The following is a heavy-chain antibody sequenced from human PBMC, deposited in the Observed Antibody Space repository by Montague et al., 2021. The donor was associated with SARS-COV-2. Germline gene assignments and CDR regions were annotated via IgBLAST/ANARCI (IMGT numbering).Heavy chain of an antibody. J-gene: IGHJ4*02. V-gene: IGHV4-39*01. CDR3: ATITLGYFTNGVCPPPDY. D-gene: IGHD2-8*01. Sequence: SETLSLTCTVSGGSISSSSYYWGWIRQPPGKGLEWIGSIYYSGSTYYNPSLKSRVTISVDTSKNQFSLKLSSVTAADTAVYYCATITLGYFTNGVCPPPDYWGQGTLVTVSS. CDR1: GGSISSSSYY. CDR2: IYYSGST.